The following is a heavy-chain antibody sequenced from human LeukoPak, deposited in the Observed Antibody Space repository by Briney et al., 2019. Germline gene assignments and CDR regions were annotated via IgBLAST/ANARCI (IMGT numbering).Heavy chain of an antibody. D-gene: IGHD3-10*01. J-gene: IGHJ5*02. CDR3: ARDLRFRHLWFGELYNWFDP. CDR1: GYTFTSYG. CDR2: ISAYNGNT. V-gene: IGHV1-18*01. Sequence: ASVKVSCKASGYTFTSYGISWVRQAPGQGLEWMGWISAYNGNTNYAQKLQGRVTMTTDTSTSTAYMELRSLRSDDTAVYYCARDLRFRHLWFGELYNWFDPWGQGTLVTVSS.